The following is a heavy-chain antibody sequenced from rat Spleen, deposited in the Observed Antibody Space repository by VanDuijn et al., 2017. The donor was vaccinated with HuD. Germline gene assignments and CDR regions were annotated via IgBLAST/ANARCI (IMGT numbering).Heavy chain of an antibody. CDR3: ARHGVNYGSYNWFAY. Sequence: EVQLVESGGGLVQPGRSLKLSCVASGFTFSNYGMAWVRQAPTKGLEWVATISYDGSSTYYRDSVKGRFTISRDNAKSTLYLQMDSLRSEDTATYYCARHGVNYGSYNWFAYWGQGTLVTVSS. CDR2: ISYDGSST. J-gene: IGHJ3*01. D-gene: IGHD1-6*01. CDR1: GFTFSNYG. V-gene: IGHV5-29*01.